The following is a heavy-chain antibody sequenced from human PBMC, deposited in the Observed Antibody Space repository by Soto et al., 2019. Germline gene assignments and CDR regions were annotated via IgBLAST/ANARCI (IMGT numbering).Heavy chain of an antibody. CDR3: EKLEYCSAPGRGGSDY. CDR1: GFTFRDYW. CDR2: INSDGSST. Sequence: PGGSLRLSCAASGFTFRDYWMHWVRQAPGKGLVWVSRINSDGSSTIYADSVKGRFTISRDNAKNTLFLQMNSLRPEDTAVYYCEKLEYCSAPGRGGSDYGGQGTLAPVSP. V-gene: IGHV3-74*01. J-gene: IGHJ4*02. D-gene: IGHD2-15*01.